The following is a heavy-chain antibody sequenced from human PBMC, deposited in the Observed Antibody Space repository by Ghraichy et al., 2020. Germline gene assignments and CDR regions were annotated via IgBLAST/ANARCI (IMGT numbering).Heavy chain of an antibody. J-gene: IGHJ3*01. Sequence: SETLSLTCAVSGGAFMDYFWSWIRQTPGRGLEWIGEIELGGSTNYNPSLKSRATISVDPTKKRFSLRLTSVTDADMGVYYCARDDIFSSSSSRAFDFWGQGTVVPVSS. CDR2: IELGGST. V-gene: IGHV4-34*01. CDR1: GGAFMDYF. D-gene: IGHD6-13*01. CDR3: ARDDIFSSSSSRAFDF.